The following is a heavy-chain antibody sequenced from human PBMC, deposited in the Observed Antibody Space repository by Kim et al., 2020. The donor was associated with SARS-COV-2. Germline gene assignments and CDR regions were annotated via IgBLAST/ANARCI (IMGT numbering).Heavy chain of an antibody. J-gene: IGHJ4*02. V-gene: IGHV3-64D*09. Sequence: GGSLRLSCSASGFTFSHYAMHWVRQAPGKGLEYVSCINTTGGSKHYADSARGRFTISRDTAKNSLFLQMTRLRADDTAVYLCVIDPSSNELIEVWGQGT. D-gene: IGHD2-21*01. CDR3: VIDPSSNELIEV. CDR2: INTTGGSK. CDR1: GFTFSHYA.